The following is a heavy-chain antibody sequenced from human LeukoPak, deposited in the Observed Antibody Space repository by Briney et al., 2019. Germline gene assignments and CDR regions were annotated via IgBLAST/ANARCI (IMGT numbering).Heavy chain of an antibody. CDR2: ISGSGGST. Sequence: GGSLRLSCAASGFTFSSYAMRWVRQAPGKGLEWVSAISGSGGSTYYADSVKGRFTISRDNSKNTLYLQMNSLRAEDTAVYYCAKFPRAPTVTTGLWGQGTLVTVSS. J-gene: IGHJ4*02. V-gene: IGHV3-23*01. D-gene: IGHD4-17*01. CDR1: GFTFSSYA. CDR3: AKFPRAPTVTTGL.